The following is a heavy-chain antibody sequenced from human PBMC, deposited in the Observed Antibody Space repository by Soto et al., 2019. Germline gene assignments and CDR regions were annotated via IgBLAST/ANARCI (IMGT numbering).Heavy chain of an antibody. CDR3: ARSVVVQAAFYYYYGMDV. CDR2: IIPIFGTA. D-gene: IGHD2-2*01. V-gene: IGHV1-69*13. J-gene: IGHJ6*02. CDR1: GGTFSSYA. Sequence: SVKVSCKASGGTFSSYAISWVRQAPGQGLEWMGGIIPIFGTANYAQKFQGRVTITADESTSTAYMELSSLRSEDTAVYYCARSVVVQAAFYYYYGMDVWGQGTTVTVSS.